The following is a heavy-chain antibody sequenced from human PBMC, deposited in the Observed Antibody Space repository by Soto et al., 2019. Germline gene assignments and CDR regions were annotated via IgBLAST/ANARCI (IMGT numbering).Heavy chain of an antibody. Sequence: EVQLLESGGGLVQPGGSLRLSCAASGFTLSSYAMSWVRQAPGKGLEWVSGISGSGLNTYYADSVRGRFTVSGDQSENTLYLQMNSLRAEDTAIYYCAKGSKSMPGAIAYYYYMDVWGKGSTVTVSS. CDR3: AKGSKSMPGAIAYYYYMDV. CDR1: GFTLSSYA. D-gene: IGHD2-2*02. V-gene: IGHV3-23*01. J-gene: IGHJ6*03. CDR2: ISGSGLNT.